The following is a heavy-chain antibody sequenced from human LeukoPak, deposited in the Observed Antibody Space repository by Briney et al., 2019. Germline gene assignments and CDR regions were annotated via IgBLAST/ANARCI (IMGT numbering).Heavy chain of an antibody. V-gene: IGHV1-2*02. J-gene: IGHJ4*02. CDR3: ASYPRYISSPPFDY. CDR2: INPNTGGT. Sequence: ASVKVSCKASGYTFTGYYMHWVRQAPGQGLEWMGWINPNTGGTKYAEKFQGRVTMTRDTTISTAYMELSRLTSDDAAVYYCASYPRYISSPPFDYWGQGTLVTVSS. D-gene: IGHD5-12*01. CDR1: GYTFTGYY.